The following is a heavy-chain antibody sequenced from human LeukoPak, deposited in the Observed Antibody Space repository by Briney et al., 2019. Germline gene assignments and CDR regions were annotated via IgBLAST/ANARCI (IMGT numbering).Heavy chain of an antibody. V-gene: IGHV3-66*01. J-gene: IGHJ4*02. CDR2: IYSGGST. CDR3: ARDLLEWYFDY. D-gene: IGHD3-3*01. CDR1: GFTFSSYA. Sequence: GGSLRLSCAASGFTFSSYAMSWVRQAPGKGLEWVSVIYSGGSTYYADSVKGRFTISRDNSKNTLYLQMNSLRAEDTAVYYCARDLLEWYFDYWGQGTLVTVSS.